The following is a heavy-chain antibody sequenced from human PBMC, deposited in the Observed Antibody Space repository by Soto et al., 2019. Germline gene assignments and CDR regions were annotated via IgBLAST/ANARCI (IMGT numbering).Heavy chain of an antibody. Sequence: SVKVSCKASGGTFSSYAISWVRQAPGQGLEWMGGIIPIFGTANYAQKFQGRVTITADESTSTAYMELSSLRSEDTAVYYCARSTILGTWFYPWGQGNLVTVSS. CDR3: ARSTILGTWFYP. CDR1: GGTFSSYA. CDR2: IIPIFGTA. D-gene: IGHD2-2*01. J-gene: IGHJ5*02. V-gene: IGHV1-69*13.